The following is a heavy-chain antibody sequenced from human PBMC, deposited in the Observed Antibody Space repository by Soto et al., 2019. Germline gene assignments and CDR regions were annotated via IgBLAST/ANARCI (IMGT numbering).Heavy chain of an antibody. Sequence: EVQLVESGGGLAQPGGSLRLSCVASGFTFTTYWMSWVRQAPGQGLEWVANIRQDGGAQYYVDSVKGRFTISRDNAKNSVYLQMDSLRAEDTAVYDCVRGGHGSGSYLGSYWGQGILVTVSS. CDR1: GFTFTTYW. D-gene: IGHD3-10*01. V-gene: IGHV3-7*03. CDR2: IRQDGGAQ. CDR3: VRGGHGSGSYLGSY. J-gene: IGHJ4*02.